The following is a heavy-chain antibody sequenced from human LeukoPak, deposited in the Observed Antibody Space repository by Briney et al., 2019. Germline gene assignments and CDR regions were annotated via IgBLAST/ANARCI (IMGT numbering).Heavy chain of an antibody. D-gene: IGHD6-13*01. CDR3: ARNNAIATVGSVASYYMDV. Sequence: ASVKVSCKASGYTFTSYGLSWVRQAPGQGLEWLGWISADSGNTNYAQKFQGRVTMTTDTSTNTVYMELRSLRSDDTAVYYCARNNAIATVGSVASYYMDVWGQGTTVIVSS. CDR2: ISADSGNT. V-gene: IGHV1-18*01. CDR1: GYTFTSYG. J-gene: IGHJ6*03.